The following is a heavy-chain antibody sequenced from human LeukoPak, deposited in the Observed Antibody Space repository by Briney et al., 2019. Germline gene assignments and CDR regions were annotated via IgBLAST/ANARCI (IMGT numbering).Heavy chain of an antibody. J-gene: IGHJ3*02. CDR1: GFTFALYG. D-gene: IGHD3-22*01. CDR3: ARDWDITMIVVVTKSRDAFDI. V-gene: IGHV1-18*01. Sequence: ASVKVSCKSSGFTFALYGVSWVRQAPGQGLEWMGWISGYNGNTNSAENLQGRLTMTIDSSTSTAYMELRSLRSDDTAVYYCARDWDITMIVVVTKSRDAFDIWGQGTMVTVSS. CDR2: ISGYNGNT.